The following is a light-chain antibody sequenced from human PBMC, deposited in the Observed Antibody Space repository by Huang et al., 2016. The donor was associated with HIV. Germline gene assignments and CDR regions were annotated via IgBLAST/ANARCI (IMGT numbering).Light chain of an antibody. V-gene: IGKV3-15*01. CDR1: HSVSSN. CDR2: GAS. Sequence: EIAMTQSPATLYVSPGERVTLSCRASHSVSSNLAWYQQKPGQAPRLRLYGASPRAKGIPARFSGSGYVTEFTLTISSLQSEDFAIYYCQQYNNWPPGDTFGQGTKLQIK. J-gene: IGKJ2*01. CDR3: QQYNNWPPGDT.